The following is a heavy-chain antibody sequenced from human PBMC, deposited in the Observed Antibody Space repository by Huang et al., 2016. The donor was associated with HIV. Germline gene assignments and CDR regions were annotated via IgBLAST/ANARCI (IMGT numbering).Heavy chain of an antibody. D-gene: IGHD3-16*01. J-gene: IGHJ3*02. CDR2: CSAANGET. V-gene: IGHV1-18*04. Sequence: QIRLVQSGAEVKKPGASVRVSCQASGYAFSDYGFSWVRQAPGQGPEWGGWCSAANGETKYGQRFQGRVTLTTDTSTTTVYMDLRSLRSDDTAVYYCARDPKYHSFPYFRQRRGIEIWGQGTVVTVSS. CDR1: GYAFSDYG. CDR3: ARDPKYHSFPYFRQRRGIEI.